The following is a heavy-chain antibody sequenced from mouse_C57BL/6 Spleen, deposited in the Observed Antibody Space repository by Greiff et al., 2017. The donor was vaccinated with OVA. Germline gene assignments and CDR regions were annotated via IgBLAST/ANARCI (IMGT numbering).Heavy chain of an antibody. CDR2: IWGDGST. J-gene: IGHJ4*01. CDR3: AKPYYGSSYYAMDY. V-gene: IGHV2-3*01. CDR1: GFSLTSYG. Sequence: QVQLQQSGPGLVAPSQSLSITCTVSGFSLTSYGVSWVRQRPGKGLEWLGVIWGDGSTNYHSALISTLSISKDNSKSQVFFKLNSMQTDDTATYYGAKPYYGSSYYAMDYWGQGTSVTVSS. D-gene: IGHD1-1*01.